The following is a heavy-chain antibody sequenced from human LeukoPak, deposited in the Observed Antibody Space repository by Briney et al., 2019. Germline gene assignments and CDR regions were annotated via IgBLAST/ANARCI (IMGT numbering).Heavy chain of an antibody. Sequence: GASVKVSCKVSGYTLTELSMHWVRQAPGKGLEWMGGFDPEDGETIYAQKLQGRVTMTTDTSTSTAYMELRSLRSDDTAVYYCATESPRRQYYYDPNWFDPWGQGTLVTVSS. V-gene: IGHV1-24*01. J-gene: IGHJ5*02. D-gene: IGHD3-22*01. CDR3: ATESPRRQYYYDPNWFDP. CDR1: GYTLTELS. CDR2: FDPEDGET.